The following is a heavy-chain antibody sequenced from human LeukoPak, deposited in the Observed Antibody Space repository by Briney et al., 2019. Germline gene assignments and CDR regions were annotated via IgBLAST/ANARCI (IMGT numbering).Heavy chain of an antibody. J-gene: IGHJ3*02. V-gene: IGHV4-4*07. Sequence: SETLSLTCTVSGGSISSYYWSWIRQPAGKGLEWIGRIYTSGSTNYNPSLKSRVTMSVDTSKNQFSLKLSSVTAADTAVYYCAFRGWLMATIGPHAFDIWGQGTMVTVSS. CDR3: AFRGWLMATIGPHAFDI. D-gene: IGHD5-24*01. CDR2: IYTSGST. CDR1: GGSISSYY.